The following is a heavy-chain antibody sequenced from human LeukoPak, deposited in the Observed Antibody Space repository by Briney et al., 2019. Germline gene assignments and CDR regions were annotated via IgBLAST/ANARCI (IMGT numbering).Heavy chain of an antibody. CDR2: IYYSGTT. CDR3: AREDRYSYGYYYYYGMDV. V-gene: IGHV4-31*03. CDR1: GGSVISGGYY. D-gene: IGHD5-18*01. Sequence: NSSETLSLTCTVSGGSVISGGYYWSWIRQHPGKGLEWIGYIYYSGTTYYNPSLKSRVSISIDTSKNQFSLKLSSVTAADTAVYYCAREDRYSYGYYYYYGMDVWGQGTTVTVSS. J-gene: IGHJ6*02.